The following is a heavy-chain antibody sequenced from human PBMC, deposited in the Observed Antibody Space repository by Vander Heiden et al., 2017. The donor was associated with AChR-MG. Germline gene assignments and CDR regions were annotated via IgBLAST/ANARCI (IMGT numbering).Heavy chain of an antibody. D-gene: IGHD3-10*01. V-gene: IGHV1-8*01. CDR3: ARDRAGSSRGGWFDP. Sequence: QVQLVQSGAEVKQPGASVKVSCKTSGYAFTSYAIHGGRQATGQGLEVMGWMNPNSGNTGYAQKFQGRVTMTRNTSISTAYMELSSLRSEDTALYYCARDRAGSSRGGWFDPWGQGSLVTVSS. J-gene: IGHJ5*02. CDR2: MNPNSGNT. CDR1: GYAFTSYA.